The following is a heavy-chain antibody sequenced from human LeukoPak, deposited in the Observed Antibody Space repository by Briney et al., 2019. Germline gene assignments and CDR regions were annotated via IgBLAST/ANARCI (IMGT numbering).Heavy chain of an antibody. V-gene: IGHV4-38-2*02. D-gene: IGHD3-22*01. CDR1: GYSISSGYL. Sequence: SETLSLTCTVSGYSISSGYLWGWIRQPPGKGLEWIGNIYYSGSTYYNPSLKSRVTISVDTSKKQFSLNLTSLTAADTAVYYCVRQSLSGYLLWGQGTLVTVSS. J-gene: IGHJ4*02. CDR2: IYYSGST. CDR3: VRQSLSGYLL.